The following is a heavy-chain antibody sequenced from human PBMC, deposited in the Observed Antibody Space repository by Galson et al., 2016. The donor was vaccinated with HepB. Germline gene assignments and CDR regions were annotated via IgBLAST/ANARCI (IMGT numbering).Heavy chain of an antibody. D-gene: IGHD2-21*01. Sequence: SVKVSCKASGYTFTSYGFTWVRQAPGQGLEWMGWIAAYNGNTNYAQKLQGRVTMTTDKSTSTAYMELRLLRSDDTAMYYCASSAYRGGDALDVWGQGTMVTVSS. CDR2: IAAYNGNT. CDR1: GYTFTSYG. J-gene: IGHJ3*01. CDR3: ASSAYRGGDALDV. V-gene: IGHV1-18*01.